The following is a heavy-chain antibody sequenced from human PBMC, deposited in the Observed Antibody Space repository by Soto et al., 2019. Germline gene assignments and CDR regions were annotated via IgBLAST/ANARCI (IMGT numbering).Heavy chain of an antibody. Sequence: EVQLLESGGGLVQPGGSLRLSCAASGFTFSSYAMSWVRQAPGKGLEWVSAISGSGGSTYYADSVKGRFTISRDNSKNTLYLQMSSLRAEDTAVYYCASIVVDTAMVLPYYFDYWGQGTLVTVSS. CDR3: ASIVVDTAMVLPYYFDY. CDR1: GFTFSSYA. V-gene: IGHV3-23*01. J-gene: IGHJ4*02. D-gene: IGHD5-18*01. CDR2: ISGSGGST.